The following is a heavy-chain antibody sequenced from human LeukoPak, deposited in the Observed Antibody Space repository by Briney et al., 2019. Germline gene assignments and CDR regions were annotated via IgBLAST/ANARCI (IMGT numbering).Heavy chain of an antibody. CDR3: AREAVRSWYSSSYFDY. D-gene: IGHD6-13*01. CDR1: GFTFSSYS. CDR2: ISSSSSYI. J-gene: IGHJ4*02. Sequence: GGSLRLSCAASGFTFSSYSMNWVRQAPGKGLEWVSSISSSSSYIYYADSVKGRFTISRDNAKSSLYLQMNSLRAEDTAVYYCAREAVRSWYSSSYFDYWGQGTLVTVSS. V-gene: IGHV3-21*01.